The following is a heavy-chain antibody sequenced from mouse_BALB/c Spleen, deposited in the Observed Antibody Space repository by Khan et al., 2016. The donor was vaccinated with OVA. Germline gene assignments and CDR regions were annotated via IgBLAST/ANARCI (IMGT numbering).Heavy chain of an antibody. J-gene: IGHJ2*01. CDR1: GYTFTNYW. V-gene: IGHV1S81*02. CDR3: ARNAYFGNYFDY. Sequence: QVQLQQPGAELVKSGASVKLSCQASGYTFTNYWIHWVVQRPGQGLEWIGEIYPGDGRSISNEKFKTKATLTVDKSSHTAYMQLSSLTSEDSAVYSCARNAYFGNYFDYWGQGTTLTVSS. D-gene: IGHD2-10*01. CDR2: IYPGDGRS.